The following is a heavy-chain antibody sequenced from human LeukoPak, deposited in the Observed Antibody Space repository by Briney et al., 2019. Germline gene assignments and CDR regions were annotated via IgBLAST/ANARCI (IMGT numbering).Heavy chain of an antibody. CDR1: GYTFTSYD. Sequence: GASVKVSCKASGYTFTSYDINWVRQATGQGLEWMGWMNPNSGNTGYAQKFQGRVTMTRNTSISTAYMELSSLRSEDTAVYHCARGHGIAAAVDFDYWGQGTLVTVSS. D-gene: IGHD6-13*01. J-gene: IGHJ4*02. CDR3: ARGHGIAAAVDFDY. CDR2: MNPNSGNT. V-gene: IGHV1-8*01.